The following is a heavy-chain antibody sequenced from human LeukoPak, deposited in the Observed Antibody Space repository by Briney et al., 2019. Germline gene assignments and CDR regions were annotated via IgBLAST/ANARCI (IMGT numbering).Heavy chain of an antibody. CDR3: ARDNDFWSGPTTHNWFDP. D-gene: IGHD3-3*01. Sequence: GASVKVSCKASGYTFTGYYMHWVRQAPGQGVEWMGWINPNSGGTNYAQKFQGRVTMTRDTSISTAYMELSRLRSDDTAVYYCARDNDFWSGPTTHNWFDPWGQGTLVTVSS. CDR2: INPNSGGT. J-gene: IGHJ5*02. CDR1: GYTFTGYY. V-gene: IGHV1-2*02.